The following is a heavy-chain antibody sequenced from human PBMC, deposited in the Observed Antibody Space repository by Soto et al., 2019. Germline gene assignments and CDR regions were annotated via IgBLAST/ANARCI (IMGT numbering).Heavy chain of an antibody. Sequence: EVQLVESGGGSVRPGASLRLSCAASGFALSSASMNWVRQAPGKGLEWVSYISASGATIHYADSVKGGFTISRDNAQNSVYLQINSLRDEYTSVVNCENDFTYFAKYYFDYWGQGTLVTVSS. CDR3: ENDFTYFAKYYFDY. V-gene: IGHV3-48*02. CDR1: GFALSSAS. D-gene: IGHD3-3*01. CDR2: ISASGATI. J-gene: IGHJ4*02.